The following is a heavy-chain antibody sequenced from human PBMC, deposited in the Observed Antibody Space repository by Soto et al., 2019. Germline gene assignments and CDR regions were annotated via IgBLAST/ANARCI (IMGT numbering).Heavy chain of an antibody. J-gene: IGHJ3*02. CDR1: GFTFSSYA. D-gene: IGHD2-2*01. CDR3: ASITGVVPAAMGAFDI. V-gene: IGHV3-30-3*01. Sequence: GGSLRLSCAASGFTFSSYAMHWVRQAPGKGLEWVAVISYDGSNKYYADSVKGRFTISRDNSKNTLYLQMNSLRAEDTAVYYCASITGVVPAAMGAFDIWGQGTMVTVSS. CDR2: ISYDGSNK.